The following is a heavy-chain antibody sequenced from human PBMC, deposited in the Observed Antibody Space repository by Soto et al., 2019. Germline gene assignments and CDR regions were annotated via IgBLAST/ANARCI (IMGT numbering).Heavy chain of an antibody. CDR2: IWYDGSNK. Sequence: QVQLVESGGGVVQPGRSLRLSCAASGFTFSSYGMHWVRQAPGKGLEWVAVIWYDGSNKYYADSVKGRFTISRDNSKNTLYLQMNSRRAEDTAVYYCAKGGCSSTSCYQVGRVSYYYYGMDVWGQGTTVTVSS. D-gene: IGHD2-2*01. V-gene: IGHV3-33*06. J-gene: IGHJ6*02. CDR3: AKGGCSSTSCYQVGRVSYYYYGMDV. CDR1: GFTFSSYG.